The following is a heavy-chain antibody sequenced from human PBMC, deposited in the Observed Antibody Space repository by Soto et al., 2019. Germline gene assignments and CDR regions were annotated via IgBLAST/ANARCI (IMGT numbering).Heavy chain of an antibody. V-gene: IGHV1-3*01. CDR1: GYTFTSYA. Sequence: GASVKVSCKASGYTFTSYAMHWVRQAPGQRLEWMGWINAGNGNTKYSQKFQGRVTITADESTSTAYMELSSLRSEDTAVYYCARIVAYCGGDCYSYFDYWGQGTLVTVSS. D-gene: IGHD2-21*02. CDR2: INAGNGNT. J-gene: IGHJ4*02. CDR3: ARIVAYCGGDCYSYFDY.